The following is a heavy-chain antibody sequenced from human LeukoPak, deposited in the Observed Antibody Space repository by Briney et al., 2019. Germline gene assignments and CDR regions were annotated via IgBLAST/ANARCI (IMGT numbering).Heavy chain of an antibody. J-gene: IGHJ4*02. CDR1: GFTFSSYA. Sequence: GGSLRLSCAASGFTFSSYAMSWVRQAPGKGLEWVSAISGSGGSTYYADSVKGRFTTSRDNSKNTLYLQMNSLRAEDTAVYYCAKGRDYYGSGSVYWGQGTLVTVSS. V-gene: IGHV3-23*01. CDR2: ISGSGGST. D-gene: IGHD3-10*01. CDR3: AKGRDYYGSGSVY.